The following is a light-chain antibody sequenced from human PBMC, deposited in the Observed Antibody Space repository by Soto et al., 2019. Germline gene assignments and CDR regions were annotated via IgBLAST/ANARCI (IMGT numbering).Light chain of an antibody. Sequence: EIVLTQSPATLSLSPGERATLSCRASQGVSSYLAWYQQKPGQAPRLLIYDASNRATGIPARFSGSGSGTDCTLTISSLEPEDFAVYYCQQRSNWPITFGQGTRLEIK. V-gene: IGKV3-11*01. CDR2: DAS. CDR3: QQRSNWPIT. CDR1: QGVSSY. J-gene: IGKJ5*01.